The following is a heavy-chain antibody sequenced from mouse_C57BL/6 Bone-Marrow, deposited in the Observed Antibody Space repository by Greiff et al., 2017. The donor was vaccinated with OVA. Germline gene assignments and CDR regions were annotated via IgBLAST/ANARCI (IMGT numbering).Heavy chain of an antibody. J-gene: IGHJ4*01. V-gene: IGHV1-69*01. D-gene: IGHD1-1*01. CDR2: IDPSDSYT. CDR3: AREGYYYGSSPYAMDY. Sequence: QVQLQQPGAELVMPGASVKLSCKASGYTFTSYWMHWVKQRPGQGLEWIGEIDPSDSYTNYNQKFKGKSTLTVDKSSSTAYMQLSSLTSYDSAFYYFAREGYYYGSSPYAMDYWGQGTSVTVSS. CDR1: GYTFTSYW.